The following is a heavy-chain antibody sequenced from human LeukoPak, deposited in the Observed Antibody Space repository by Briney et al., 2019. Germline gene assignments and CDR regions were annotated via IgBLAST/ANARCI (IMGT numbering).Heavy chain of an antibody. V-gene: IGHV1-69*05. CDR2: IIPMFGTP. J-gene: IGHJ5*02. D-gene: IGHD1-7*01. CDR3: ATDLNWNYGWFDP. CDR1: GGTFSSYA. Sequence: SVKVSCRASGGTFSSYAINWMRQAPGQGLEWMGGIIPMFGTPNYAQKFQGRVTISTDESTSTAYMELSSLTSEDTAIYYCATDLNWNYGWFDPWGQGTLVTVSS.